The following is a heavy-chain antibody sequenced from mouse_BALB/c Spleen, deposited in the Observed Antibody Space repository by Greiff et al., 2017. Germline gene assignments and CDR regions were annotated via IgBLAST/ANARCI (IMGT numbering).Heavy chain of an antibody. Sequence: DVQLQESGPGLVKPSQSLSLTCTVTGYSITSDYAWNWIRQFPGNKLEWMGYISYSGSTSYNPSLKSRISITRDTSKNQFFLQLNSVTTEDTATYYCARAAYYGKSYYAMDYWGQGTSVTVSS. CDR1: GYSITSDYA. D-gene: IGHD2-10*01. J-gene: IGHJ4*01. V-gene: IGHV3-2*02. CDR2: ISYSGST. CDR3: ARAAYYGKSYYAMDY.